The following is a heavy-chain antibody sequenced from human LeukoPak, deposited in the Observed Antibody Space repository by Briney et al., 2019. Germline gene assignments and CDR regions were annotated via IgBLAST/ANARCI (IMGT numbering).Heavy chain of an antibody. D-gene: IGHD2-15*01. CDR1: GGSISSYY. CDR2: IYYSGST. V-gene: IGHV4-30-4*08. J-gene: IGHJ4*02. Sequence: PSETLSLTCTVSGGSISSYYWSWIRQPPGKGLEWIGYIYYSGSTYYNPSLKSRVTISVDTSKNQFSLKLSSVTAADTAVYYCARVDCSGGSCCYFDYWGQGTLVTVSS. CDR3: ARVDCSGGSCCYFDY.